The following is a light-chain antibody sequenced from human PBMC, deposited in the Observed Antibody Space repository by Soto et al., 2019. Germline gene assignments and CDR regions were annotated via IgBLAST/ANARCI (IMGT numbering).Light chain of an antibody. V-gene: IGLV3-25*03. CDR2: KDS. CDR1: ALSKQY. J-gene: IGLJ2*01. CDR3: QSGDSSGTYVV. Sequence: SYELTQSPSVSVSPGQTARITCSGDALSKQYAYWYQQKPGQAPVLVIYKDSERPSGIPERFSGSSSGTTVTVTISGVQAEDEADDYCQSGDSSGTYVVFGGGTKLTVL.